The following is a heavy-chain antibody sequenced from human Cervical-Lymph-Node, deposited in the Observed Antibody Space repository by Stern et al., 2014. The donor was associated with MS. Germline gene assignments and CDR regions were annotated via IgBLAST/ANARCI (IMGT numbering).Heavy chain of an antibody. V-gene: IGHV3-9*01. CDR3: TKDIGVTTASLGY. D-gene: IGHD4-17*01. CDR1: GFTFNDYA. Sequence: EVQLVQSGGGLVQPGRSLRLSCVASGFTFNDYAMNWVRQVPGQGLEWVSAIRWNSDSIGYADSVRGRLTIARDNAKNSLYLQMNSLRTEDTAFYYCTKDIGVTTASLGYWGQGTLVTVSS. CDR2: IRWNSDSI. J-gene: IGHJ4*02.